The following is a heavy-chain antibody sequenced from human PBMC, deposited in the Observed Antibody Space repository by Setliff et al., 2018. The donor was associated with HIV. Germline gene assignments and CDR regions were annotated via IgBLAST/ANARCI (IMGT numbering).Heavy chain of an antibody. D-gene: IGHD1-26*01. CDR1: GYTFTTYY. Sequence: GASVKVSCKASGYTFTTYYIHWVRQAPGHGLEWMAIINPRGGSTNYAQNFQGRVTVTRDTFTSTVYMELSSLKSEDSAMYYCARDPEQWGLGYWGQGTLVTVSS. CDR3: ARDPEQWGLGY. V-gene: IGHV1-46*01. CDR2: INPRGGST. J-gene: IGHJ4*02.